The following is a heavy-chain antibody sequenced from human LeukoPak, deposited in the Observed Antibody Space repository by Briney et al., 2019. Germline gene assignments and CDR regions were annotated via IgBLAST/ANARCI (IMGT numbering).Heavy chain of an antibody. J-gene: IGHJ4*02. D-gene: IGHD2-2*01. CDR3: AGQNVPTPHDY. V-gene: IGHV4-30-2*01. CDR2: ISAAGTT. CDR1: VGSISSGGYY. Sequence: PSETLSLTCTVAVGSISSGGYYWSWIRQPPGKGLEWIAYISAAGTTFYNPSLKSRVTISLDRSKNQFSLNLTSITAADTAVYYCAGQNVPTPHDYWGQGTQVTISS.